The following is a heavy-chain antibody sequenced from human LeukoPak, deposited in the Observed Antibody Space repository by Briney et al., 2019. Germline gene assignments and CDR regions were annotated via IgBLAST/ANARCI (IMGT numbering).Heavy chain of an antibody. J-gene: IGHJ4*02. CDR1: GFTFNKYW. CDR2: IKQDGSEK. V-gene: IGHV3-7*01. CDR3: ARDEWAGTVAY. Sequence: GGSLRLSCAASGFTFNKYWMNWVRQAPGQGLEWVANIKQDGSEKYYVDYVKGRLPISRDNAKKSMFMQMDSLRAEDTAVYYCARDEWAGTVAYWGQGTLVTVSS. D-gene: IGHD6-19*01.